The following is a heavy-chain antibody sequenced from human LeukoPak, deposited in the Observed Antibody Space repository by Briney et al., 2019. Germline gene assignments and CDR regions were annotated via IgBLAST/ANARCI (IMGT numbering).Heavy chain of an antibody. J-gene: IGHJ3*02. Sequence: PGGTLRLSCAASGFTFSDYYMSWIRQAPGKGLEWVSYISSSGSTIYYADSVKGRFTISRDNAKNSLYLQMNSLRAEDTAVYYCARDTALRYFDWLLPTKTKWGAFDIWGQGTMVTVSS. D-gene: IGHD3-9*01. CDR1: GFTFSDYY. CDR3: ARDTALRYFDWLLPTKTKWGAFDI. V-gene: IGHV3-11*01. CDR2: ISSSGSTI.